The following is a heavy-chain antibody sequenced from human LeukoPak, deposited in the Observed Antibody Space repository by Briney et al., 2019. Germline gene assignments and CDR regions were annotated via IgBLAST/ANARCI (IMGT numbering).Heavy chain of an antibody. V-gene: IGHV4-34*01. CDR1: GGSFSGYY. D-gene: IGHD2-2*01. Sequence: PSETLSLTCAVYGGSFSGYYWSWIRQPPGKGLEWIGEINHSGSTNYNPSLKSRVTISVDTSKNQFSLKLSSVTAADTAVYYCARRRIYCSSTSCYYYYYYMDVWGKGTTVTISS. J-gene: IGHJ6*03. CDR3: ARRRIYCSSTSCYYYYYYMDV. CDR2: INHSGST.